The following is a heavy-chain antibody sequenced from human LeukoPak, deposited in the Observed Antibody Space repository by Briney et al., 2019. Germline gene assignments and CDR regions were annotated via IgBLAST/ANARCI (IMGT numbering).Heavy chain of an antibody. V-gene: IGHV4-59*01. D-gene: IGHD2/OR15-2a*01. Sequence: SETLSLTCTVSGGSISSYYWSWIRQPPGKGLEWIGYIYYSGSTNYNPSLKSRVTISVDTSKNQFSLKLSSVTAADTAVYYCARGNIRDVGMDVWGQGTTVTVSS. CDR1: GGSISSYY. CDR2: IYYSGST. J-gene: IGHJ6*02. CDR3: ARGNIRDVGMDV.